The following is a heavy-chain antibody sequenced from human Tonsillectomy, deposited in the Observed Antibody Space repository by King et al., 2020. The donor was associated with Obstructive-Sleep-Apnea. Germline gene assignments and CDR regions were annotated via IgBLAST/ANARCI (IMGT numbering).Heavy chain of an antibody. V-gene: IGHV5-51*01. Sequence: VQLVQSGAEVKKPGESLKISCKGSGYSFTSYWIGWVRQMPGKGLEWRGISYPGVSETRYSPSFQAQVTISADKSIRPAYLQWSSLKASDTAMYYCSRPPAYYYDSSGHYFDYWGQGTLVTVSS. J-gene: IGHJ4*02. D-gene: IGHD3-22*01. CDR2: SYPGVSET. CDR1: GYSFTSYW. CDR3: SRPPAYYYDSSGHYFDY.